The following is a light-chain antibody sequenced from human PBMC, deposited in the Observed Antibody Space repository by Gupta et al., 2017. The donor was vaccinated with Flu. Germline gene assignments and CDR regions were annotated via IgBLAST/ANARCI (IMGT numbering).Light chain of an antibody. Sequence: FLLTQPHSVSASPGKTVTISCTRSSGRIAINYVQWYQQRPGSSPNTVIYEDNRRPSGVPDRFSGSIDSSSNSATLTISGRKTEDEDDYDWQTDDSTHWVFGGGTKLTVL. J-gene: IGLJ3*02. V-gene: IGLV6-57*01. CDR2: EDN. CDR1: SGRIAINY. CDR3: QTDDSTHWV.